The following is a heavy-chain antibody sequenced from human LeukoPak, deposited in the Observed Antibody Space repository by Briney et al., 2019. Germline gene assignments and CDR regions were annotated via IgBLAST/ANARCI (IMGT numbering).Heavy chain of an antibody. Sequence: GGSLRLSCAASGFTFTSYWMHWVRHAPGKGLVWVSRVNSDGSSTTYADSVKGRFTISRDNAKNTLYLQMNSLRAEDTAVYYCARGRYYGMDLWGQGTTVTVSS. CDR1: GFTFTSYW. CDR3: ARGRYYGMDL. CDR2: VNSDGSST. V-gene: IGHV3-74*01. J-gene: IGHJ6*02.